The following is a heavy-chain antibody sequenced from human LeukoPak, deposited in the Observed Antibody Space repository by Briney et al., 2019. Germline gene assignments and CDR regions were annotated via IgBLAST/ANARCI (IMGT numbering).Heavy chain of an antibody. V-gene: IGHV3-64D*06. Sequence: PGGSLRPSCSASGFTFSRYAMHWVRQAPGKGLEYVSAVSSNGGSTYYADSVKGRFTISRDNSKNTLYLQMSSLRTEDTAVYYCVKDGSGSYYTYYLDYWGQGTLVTVSS. CDR3: VKDGSGSYYTYYLDY. J-gene: IGHJ4*02. CDR1: GFTFSRYA. CDR2: VSSNGGST. D-gene: IGHD3-10*01.